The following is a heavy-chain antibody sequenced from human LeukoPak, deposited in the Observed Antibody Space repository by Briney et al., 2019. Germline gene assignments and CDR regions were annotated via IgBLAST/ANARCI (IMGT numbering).Heavy chain of an antibody. V-gene: IGHV1-58*02. CDR1: GFTFTSSA. J-gene: IGHJ4*02. CDR3: ATDLSSGWYIGY. Sequence: SVKVSCKASGFTFTSSAMQWVRQARGQRLEWIGWIVVGSGNTNYAQKFQGRVTMTVDRSTDTAYMDLGSLRSEDTAIYYCATDLSSGWYIGYWGQGTLVIVSS. CDR2: IVVGSGNT. D-gene: IGHD6-19*01.